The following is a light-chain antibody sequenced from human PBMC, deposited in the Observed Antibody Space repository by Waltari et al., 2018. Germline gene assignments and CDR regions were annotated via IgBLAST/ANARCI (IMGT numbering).Light chain of an antibody. CDR3: MQALQTWT. V-gene: IGKV2-28*01. CDR2: LGS. Sequence: DIVMTQSPLSLPVTPVEPASISCRSSQSLLHSNGYNYLDWYLQKHGQSPQLLLYLGSYRASGVPDRFSGSVSGTDFTLKISRVEAEDVGVYYCMQALQTWTFGQGTKVEIK. J-gene: IGKJ1*01. CDR1: QSLLHSNGYNY.